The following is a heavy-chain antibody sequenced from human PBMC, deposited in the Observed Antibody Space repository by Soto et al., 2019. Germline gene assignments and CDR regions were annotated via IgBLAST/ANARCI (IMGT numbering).Heavy chain of an antibody. J-gene: IGHJ5*02. Sequence: QVHLVQSGAEVKKPGASVKVSCKASGYSFTDYYMHWVRQAPGQGLEWMGWINTKTGGTNYAQRVQGKVTMTGDTSINTTYLELSRLRSDDTAVYHCARVGPTGGFDPWGQGTVVTVSS. CDR2: INTKTGGT. CDR3: ARVGPTGGFDP. D-gene: IGHD1-26*01. V-gene: IGHV1-2*02. CDR1: GYSFTDYY.